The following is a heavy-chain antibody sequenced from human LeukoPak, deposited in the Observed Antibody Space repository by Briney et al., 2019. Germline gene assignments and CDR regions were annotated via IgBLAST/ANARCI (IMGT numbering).Heavy chain of an antibody. D-gene: IGHD1-1*01. Sequence: PSQTLTLTFTVSIGSINRGGDYWGWIRQHPGNRLEGIMNIYYSGSTYYDPSLNSRVTMSVYTSKNPFSLTLSSMAAADTGVYYCARAHHNNFDYWGQGNLVSVSS. CDR3: ARAHHNNFDY. V-gene: IGHV4-31*03. CDR1: IGSINRGGDY. J-gene: IGHJ4*02. CDR2: IYYSGST.